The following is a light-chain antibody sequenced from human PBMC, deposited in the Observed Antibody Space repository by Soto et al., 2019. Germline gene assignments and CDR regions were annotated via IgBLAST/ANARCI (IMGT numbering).Light chain of an antibody. Sequence: IQLTQSPSSLSASIGDRVTITCQASQDISNYLNWYQQKPGKAPKLLIYDASNLETGVPSRFSGSGSGTDFTFTISSLQPEDFATYYCQQYENLPLTFGGGTKVEMK. CDR2: DAS. J-gene: IGKJ4*01. V-gene: IGKV1-33*01. CDR1: QDISNY. CDR3: QQYENLPLT.